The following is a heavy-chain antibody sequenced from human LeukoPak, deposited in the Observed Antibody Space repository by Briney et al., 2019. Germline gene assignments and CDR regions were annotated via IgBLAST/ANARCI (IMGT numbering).Heavy chain of an antibody. J-gene: IGHJ6*02. CDR2: IIPIFGTA. Sequence: WASVKVSCKASGGTFSSYAISWVRQAPGQGLEWMGGIIPIFGTANYAQKFQGRVTITADESTSTAYMELSSLRSEDTAEYYCANGDYPHPYYYGMDVWGQGTTVTVSS. D-gene: IGHD4-17*01. V-gene: IGHV1-69*13. CDR1: GGTFSSYA. CDR3: ANGDYPHPYYYGMDV.